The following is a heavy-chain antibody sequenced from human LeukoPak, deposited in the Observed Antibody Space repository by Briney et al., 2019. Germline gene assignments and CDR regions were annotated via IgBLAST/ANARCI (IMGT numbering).Heavy chain of an antibody. CDR3: ATDSSRATADD. V-gene: IGHV3-64*03. J-gene: IGHJ4*02. D-gene: IGHD5-24*01. CDR1: GFSFSSYA. CDR2: VRVDGVST. Sequence: SGRSLRLSCSASGFSFSSYAMHWVRQAPGKGLEYVSSVRVDGVSTYYADSVKGRFTISRDNSKNTLYLQMSSLRAEDTAIYYCATDSSRATADDWGQGTLVTVSS.